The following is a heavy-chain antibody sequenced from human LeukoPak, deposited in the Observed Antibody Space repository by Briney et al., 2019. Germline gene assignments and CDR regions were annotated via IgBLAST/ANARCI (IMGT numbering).Heavy chain of an antibody. J-gene: IGHJ5*02. Sequence: SHTLSLSCSGSRHSYDNSYRWTWVRQPPGKSPEWIGTISSSVYTYYNPSLRSRATISGDTSRNLFSLKLISVTAADTAVYYCARGSDDYKLGNHWGHGTLVTVSS. V-gene: IGHV4-38-2*02. CDR1: RHSYDNSYR. CDR2: ISSSVYT. CDR3: ARGSDDYKLGNH. D-gene: IGHD5-24*01.